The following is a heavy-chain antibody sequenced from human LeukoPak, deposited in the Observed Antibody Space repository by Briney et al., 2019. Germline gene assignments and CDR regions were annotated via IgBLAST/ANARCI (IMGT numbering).Heavy chain of an antibody. V-gene: IGHV1-18*01. CDR2: ISAYNGNT. J-gene: IGHJ4*02. D-gene: IGHD3-22*01. Sequence: GSSVKVSCKASGGTFSSYAISWVRQAPGQGLEWMGWISAYNGNTNYAQKLQGRVTITTDTSTSTAYMELRSLRSDDTAVYYCAREISVRRGSGYSRWGQGTLVTVSS. CDR1: GGTFSSYA. CDR3: AREISVRRGSGYSR.